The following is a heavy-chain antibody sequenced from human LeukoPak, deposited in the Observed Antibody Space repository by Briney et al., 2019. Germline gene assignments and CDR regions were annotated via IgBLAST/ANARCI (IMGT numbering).Heavy chain of an antibody. Sequence: PGGSLRLSCAASGFTFSSYAMHWVRQAPGKGLEYVSAISSNGGSTYYANSVKGRFTISRDNSKNTLYLQMGSLRAEDMAVYYCARALTYCSSTSCYTIPFDYWGQGTLVTVSS. V-gene: IGHV3-64*01. J-gene: IGHJ4*02. D-gene: IGHD2-2*02. CDR3: ARALTYCSSTSCYTIPFDY. CDR1: GFTFSSYA. CDR2: ISSNGGST.